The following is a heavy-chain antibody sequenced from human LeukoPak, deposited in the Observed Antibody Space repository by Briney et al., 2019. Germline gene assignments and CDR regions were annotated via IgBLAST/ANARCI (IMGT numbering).Heavy chain of an antibody. CDR2: ISWNSGSI. D-gene: IGHD6-19*01. J-gene: IGHJ4*02. CDR1: GFTFDDYA. Sequence: PGGSLRLSCAASGFTFDDYAMHWVWQAPGKGLEWVSGISWNSGSIGYADSVKGRFTISRDNAKNSLYLQMNSLRAEDMALYYCAKGAGGIAVAGTGGSYFDYWGQGTLVTVSS. V-gene: IGHV3-9*03. CDR3: AKGAGGIAVAGTGGSYFDY.